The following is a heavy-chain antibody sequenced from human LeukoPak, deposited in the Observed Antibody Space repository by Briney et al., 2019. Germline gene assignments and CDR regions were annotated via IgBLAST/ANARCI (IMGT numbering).Heavy chain of an antibody. Sequence: SETLSLTCAVYSGSLSGFSWNWIRQPPGKGLEWIGEINHSGNTNYNPSLKSRLTISADTSKNQFSLKLSSVTAADTAFYYFARVPGRPADVFDHWGQGTLVTVSS. V-gene: IGHV4-34*01. D-gene: IGHD2-2*01. CDR3: ARVPGRPADVFDH. CDR1: SGSLSGFS. CDR2: INHSGNT. J-gene: IGHJ4*02.